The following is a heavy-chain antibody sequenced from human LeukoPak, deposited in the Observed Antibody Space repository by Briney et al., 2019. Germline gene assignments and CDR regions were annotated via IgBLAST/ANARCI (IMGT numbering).Heavy chain of an antibody. J-gene: IGHJ6*02. CDR3: ARDRQLLWFGELLNNYYYYGMDV. Sequence: ASVKVSCKASGYTFTGYYMHWVRQAPGQGLEWMGWINPNSGGTNYAQKFQGRVTMTRDTSISTVYMELSRLRSDDTAVYYCARDRQLLWFGELLNNYYYYGMDVWGQGTTVTVSS. CDR1: GYTFTGYY. D-gene: IGHD3-10*01. CDR2: INPNSGGT. V-gene: IGHV1-2*02.